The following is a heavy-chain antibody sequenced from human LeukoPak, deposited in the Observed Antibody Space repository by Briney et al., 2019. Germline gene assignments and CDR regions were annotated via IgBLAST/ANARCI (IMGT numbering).Heavy chain of an antibody. V-gene: IGHV3-21*01. Sequence: GGSLRLSCAASGFTFSSYWMSWVRQAPGKGLEWVSSISSSSSDIYYADSMKGRFTISRDNAKSSLYLQMNSLRPEDTAMYYCARDPNCGSTSCYLDYWGQGTLVTVSS. J-gene: IGHJ4*02. D-gene: IGHD2-2*01. CDR2: ISSSSSDI. CDR3: ARDPNCGSTSCYLDY. CDR1: GFTFSSYW.